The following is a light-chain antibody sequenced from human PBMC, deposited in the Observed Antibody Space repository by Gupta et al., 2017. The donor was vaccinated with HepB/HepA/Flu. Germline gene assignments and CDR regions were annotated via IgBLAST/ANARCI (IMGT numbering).Light chain of an antibody. V-gene: IGLV1-40*01. CDR1: SSNIGAGYN. J-gene: IGLJ2*01. CDR2: FFN. Sequence: QSVLTPPPSVSGAPGQGVTISCRGHSSNIGAGYNLHWYQQVPGTAPKLLIHFFNNRPSCVPDRFSGATSDTSASLVITGRQPEDEADYYCQSDYNRLSVWVFGGGTKLTVL. CDR3: QSDYNRLSVWV.